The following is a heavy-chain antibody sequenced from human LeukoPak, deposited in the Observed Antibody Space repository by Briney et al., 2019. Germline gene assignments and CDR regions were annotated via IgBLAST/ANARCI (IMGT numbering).Heavy chain of an antibody. D-gene: IGHD3-16*02. V-gene: IGHV4-34*01. CDR2: INHSGST. Sequence: SETLSLTCAVYGGPFSGYYWSWIRQPPGKGLEWIGEINHSGSTNYNPSLKSRVTISVDTSKNQFSLKLSSVTAADTAVYYCARGSSLRLGELSLWNYFDYWGQGTLVTVSS. CDR1: GGPFSGYY. CDR3: ARGSSLRLGELSLWNYFDY. J-gene: IGHJ4*02.